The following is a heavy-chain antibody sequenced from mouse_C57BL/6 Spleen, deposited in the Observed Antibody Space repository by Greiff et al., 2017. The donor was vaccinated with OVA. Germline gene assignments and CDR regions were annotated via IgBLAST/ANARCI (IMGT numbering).Heavy chain of an antibody. Sequence: EVNVVESGGGLVKPGGSLKPSCAASGFTFSSYAMSWVRQTPEKRLEWVATISDGGSYTYYPDNVKGRFTISRDNAKNNLYLQMSHLKSEDTAMYYCARDRGYGGFAYWGQGTLVTVSA. D-gene: IGHD1-1*01. CDR2: ISDGGSYT. J-gene: IGHJ3*01. CDR1: GFTFSSYA. V-gene: IGHV5-4*01. CDR3: ARDRGYGGFAY.